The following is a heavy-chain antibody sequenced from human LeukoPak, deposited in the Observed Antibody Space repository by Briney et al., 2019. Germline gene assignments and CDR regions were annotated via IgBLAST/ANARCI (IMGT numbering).Heavy chain of an antibody. J-gene: IGHJ4*02. V-gene: IGHV4-4*07. CDR3: ARHPNDILTGYPFDY. CDR2: IYTSGSI. D-gene: IGHD3-9*01. CDR1: GGSISSYY. Sequence: SETLSLTCTVSGGSISSYYWSWIRQPAGKGLEWIGRIYTSGSITYNPSLKSRVSMSVDTSKNQFSLKLSSVTAADTAVYYCARHPNDILTGYPFDYWGQGTLVTVSS.